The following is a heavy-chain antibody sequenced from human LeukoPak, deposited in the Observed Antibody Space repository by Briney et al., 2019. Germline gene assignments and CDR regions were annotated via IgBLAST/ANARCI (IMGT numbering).Heavy chain of an antibody. J-gene: IGHJ4*02. CDR3: AKDKGQYCSGGSCYPSDY. D-gene: IGHD2-15*01. Sequence: PGGSLRLSCVASGFTFSTYAMSWVRQAPGKGLEWLSVISTNGGSTFSADSVKGRFTISRDNSKNTVYLQMNSLRAEDTAIYYCAKDKGQYCSGGSCYPSDYWGQGTLVTVSS. CDR2: ISTNGGST. CDR1: GFTFSTYA. V-gene: IGHV3-23*01.